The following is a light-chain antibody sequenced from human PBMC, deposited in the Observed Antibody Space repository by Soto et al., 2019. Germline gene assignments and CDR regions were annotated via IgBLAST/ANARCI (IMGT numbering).Light chain of an antibody. CDR1: SSDVGGFNY. CDR3: NSYTSSSTYV. V-gene: IGLV2-14*03. J-gene: IGLJ1*01. CDR2: DVT. Sequence: QSALTQPASVSGSPGQSITISCTGTSSDVGGFNYVSWYQQHPGKAPKLMIYDVTNRPSGVSYRFSGSKSGNTASLTISGFQAEYEADYYCNSYTSSSTYVFGTGTKLTVL.